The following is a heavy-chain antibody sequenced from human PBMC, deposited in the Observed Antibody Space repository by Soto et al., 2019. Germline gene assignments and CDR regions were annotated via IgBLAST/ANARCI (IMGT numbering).Heavy chain of an antibody. V-gene: IGHV3-33*01. D-gene: IGHD4-17*01. CDR2: IWYDGSNK. Sequence: GGSLRLSCAASGFTFSSYGMHWVRQAPGKGLEWVAVIWYDGSNKYYADSVKGRFTISRDNSKNTLYLQMNSLRAEDTAVYYCARDGSDYGDYVNWFDPWGQGTLVTVSS. CDR3: ARDGSDYGDYVNWFDP. J-gene: IGHJ5*02. CDR1: GFTFSSYG.